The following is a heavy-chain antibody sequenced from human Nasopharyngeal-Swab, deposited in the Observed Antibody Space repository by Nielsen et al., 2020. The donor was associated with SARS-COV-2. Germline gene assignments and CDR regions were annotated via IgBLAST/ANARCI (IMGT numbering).Heavy chain of an antibody. V-gene: IGHV3-33*01. Sequence: GESLKISCAASGFTFSSYGMHWVRQAPGKGLEWVAVIWYDGSNKYYADSVKGRFTISRDNSKNTLYLQMNSLRAEDTAVYYCARDLPALLDAFDIWGQGTMVTVSS. J-gene: IGHJ3*02. D-gene: IGHD3-10*01. CDR2: IWYDGSNK. CDR1: GFTFSSYG. CDR3: ARDLPALLDAFDI.